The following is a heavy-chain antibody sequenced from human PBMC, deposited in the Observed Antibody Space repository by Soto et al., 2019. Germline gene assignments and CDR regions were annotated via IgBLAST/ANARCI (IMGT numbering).Heavy chain of an antibody. Sequence: PSETLSPTCTVSGGSLSSSSYYWGWIRQPPGKGLEWIGSIYYSGSTYYNPSLKSRVTISVDTSKNQFSLKLSSVTAADTAVYYCARVRVVNGWYVDWFDPWGQGTLVTVSS. J-gene: IGHJ5*02. CDR2: IYYSGST. V-gene: IGHV4-39*01. CDR3: ARVRVVNGWYVDWFDP. CDR1: GGSLSSSSYY. D-gene: IGHD6-19*01.